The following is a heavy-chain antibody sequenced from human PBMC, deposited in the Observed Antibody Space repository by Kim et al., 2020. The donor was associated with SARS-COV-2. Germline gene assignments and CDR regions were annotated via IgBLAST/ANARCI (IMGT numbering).Heavy chain of an antibody. V-gene: IGHV3-74*01. CDR2: GRST. D-gene: IGHD2-15*01. J-gene: IGHJ4*02. CDR3: ASGLTPGQY. Sequence: GRSTRYAASVKGRFNISRDNAKNTLYLQMNSLRAEDTAIYYCASGLTPGQYWGPGTLVTVSS.